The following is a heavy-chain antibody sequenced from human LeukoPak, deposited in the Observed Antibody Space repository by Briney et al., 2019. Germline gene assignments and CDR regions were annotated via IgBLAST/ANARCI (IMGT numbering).Heavy chain of an antibody. Sequence: PGGSLRLSCAASGFTFDDYAMHWVRQAPGKGLEWVSLISGDGGSTYYADSVKGRFTISRDNSKNSLYLQTNSLRTEDTALYYCAKDMQGERSSSWPKYYYYGMDVWGQGATVTVSS. CDR3: AKDMQGERSSSWPKYYYYGMDV. CDR2: ISGDGGST. D-gene: IGHD6-13*01. V-gene: IGHV3-43*02. J-gene: IGHJ6*02. CDR1: GFTFDDYA.